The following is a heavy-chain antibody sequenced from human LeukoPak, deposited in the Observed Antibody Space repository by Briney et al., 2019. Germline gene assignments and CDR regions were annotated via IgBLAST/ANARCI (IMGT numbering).Heavy chain of an antibody. CDR3: ATCTRSRYYYMDA. CDR2: IYYSGST. D-gene: IGHD2-2*01. Sequence: SQTLSLTCTVSGGSVSSGDYYWSWIRQPPGKGLEWIGYIYYSGSTYYDPSLKSRVTISVDTSKNQFSLKLSSVTAADTAVYYCATCTRSRYYYMDAWGKGTTVTVSS. CDR1: GGSVSSGDYY. V-gene: IGHV4-30-4*08. J-gene: IGHJ6*03.